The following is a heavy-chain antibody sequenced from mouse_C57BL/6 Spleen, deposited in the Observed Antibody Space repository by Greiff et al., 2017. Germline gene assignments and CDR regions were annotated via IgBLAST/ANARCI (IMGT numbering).Heavy chain of an antibody. Sequence: ESGPGLVKPSQSLSLTCSVTGYSITSGYYWNWIRQFPGNKLEWMGYISYDGSNNYNPSLKNRISITRDTSKNQFFLKLNSVTTEDTATYYCARGGDGYYGAMDYWGQGTSVTVSS. D-gene: IGHD2-3*01. CDR3: ARGGDGYYGAMDY. V-gene: IGHV3-6*01. J-gene: IGHJ4*01. CDR1: GYSITSGYY. CDR2: ISYDGSN.